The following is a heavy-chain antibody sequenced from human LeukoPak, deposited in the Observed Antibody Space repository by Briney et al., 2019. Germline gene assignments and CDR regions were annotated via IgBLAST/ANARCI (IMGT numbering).Heavy chain of an antibody. CDR2: IIPILGIA. V-gene: IGHV1-69*04. J-gene: IGHJ5*02. D-gene: IGHD1-26*01. CDR3: ARSYWGSGSLDWFDP. CDR1: GGTFRSYA. Sequence: GASVKVSCKASGGTFRSYAISWVRQAPGQGLEWMGRIIPILGIANYAQKFQGRVTITADKSTSTAYMELSSLRSEDTAVYYCARSYWGSGSLDWFDPWGQGTLVTVSS.